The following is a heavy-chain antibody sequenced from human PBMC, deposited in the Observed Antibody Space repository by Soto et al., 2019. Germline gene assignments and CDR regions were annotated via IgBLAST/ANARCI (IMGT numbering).Heavy chain of an antibody. CDR2: IYHSGST. Sequence: QVRLQESGPGLVKPSGTLSLTCAVSGGSVNSDNWWSWVRQSPGKGLEWVGEIYHSGSTNYNPSLKSRATISVDYSKNHFFLKLTSVTSADTAVYYCARFFDTSGSLVEDAFDIWGRGTLVTVSS. J-gene: IGHJ3*02. CDR1: GGSVNSDNW. D-gene: IGHD3-22*01. V-gene: IGHV4-4*02. CDR3: ARFFDTSGSLVEDAFDI.